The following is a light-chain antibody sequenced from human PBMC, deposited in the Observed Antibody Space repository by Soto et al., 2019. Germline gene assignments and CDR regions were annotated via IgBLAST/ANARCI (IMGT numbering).Light chain of an antibody. CDR3: SSYTNIKTRACV. V-gene: IGLV2-14*01. Sequence: QSVLTQPASVSGSPGQSITISCTGTSGDIGSYNRVSWNQQHPGKAPKLIIYEVTDRPSGVSNRFSGSKSGNTASLTISGLQAEDEAEYYCSSYTNIKTRACVFGTGTKVTVL. CDR1: SGDIGSYNR. CDR2: EVT. J-gene: IGLJ1*01.